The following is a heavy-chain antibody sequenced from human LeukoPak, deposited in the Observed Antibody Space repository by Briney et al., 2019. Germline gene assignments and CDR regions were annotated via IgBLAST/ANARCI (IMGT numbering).Heavy chain of an antibody. J-gene: IGHJ4*02. D-gene: IGHD1-26*01. Sequence: SVKVSCKASGGTFSSYTISWVRQAPGQGLEWMGRITPILGIANYAQKFQGRVTITADKYTSTAYMELSSLRSEDTAVYYCAREEVGATFDYWGQGTLVTVSS. CDR1: GGTFSSYT. CDR3: AREEVGATFDY. CDR2: ITPILGIA. V-gene: IGHV1-69*04.